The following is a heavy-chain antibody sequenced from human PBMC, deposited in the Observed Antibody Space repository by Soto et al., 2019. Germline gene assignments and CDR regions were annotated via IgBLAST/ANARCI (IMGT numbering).Heavy chain of an antibody. D-gene: IGHD3-10*01. J-gene: IGHJ4*02. CDR1: GFTFSSNG. Sequence: VQLVESGGGVVQPGRSLRLTCAASGFTFSSNGMHWVRQAPGKGLEWVANIKQDGSERNYVDSVKGRFTISRDNAKNSLYLQLNSLRAEDTAVYYCARAGSENDYWGQGTLVTVSS. V-gene: IGHV3-7*03. CDR2: IKQDGSER. CDR3: ARAGSENDY.